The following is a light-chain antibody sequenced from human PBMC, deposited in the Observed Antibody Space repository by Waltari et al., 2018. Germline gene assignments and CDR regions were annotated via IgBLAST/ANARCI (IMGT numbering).Light chain of an antibody. V-gene: IGKV3-20*01. CDR1: QSVGRS. CDR2: YAS. CDR3: QHNVRFPAT. J-gene: IGKJ1*01. Sequence: EIVLTQSPGTLYLAPGHRATLSCRASQSVGRSLVWYQQKPGQAPRLLIYYASSRATGIADRFSGSGSGTDFSLTISRLEPEDFAVYYCQHNVRFPATFGQGTKVEIK.